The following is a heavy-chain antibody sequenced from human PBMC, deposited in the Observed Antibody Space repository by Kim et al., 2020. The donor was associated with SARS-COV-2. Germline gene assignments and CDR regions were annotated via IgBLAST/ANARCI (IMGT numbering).Heavy chain of an antibody. CDR3: ATSHVLRFLEWSPSWFDP. CDR1: GYTFTSYA. J-gene: IGHJ5*02. CDR2: INTNTGNP. V-gene: IGHV7-4-1*02. D-gene: IGHD3-3*01. Sequence: ASVKVSCKASGYTFTSYAMNWVRQAPGQGLEWMGWINTNTGNPTYAQGFTGRFVFSLDTSVSTAYLQISSLKAEDTAVYYCATSHVLRFLEWSPSWFDPWGQGALVTVSS.